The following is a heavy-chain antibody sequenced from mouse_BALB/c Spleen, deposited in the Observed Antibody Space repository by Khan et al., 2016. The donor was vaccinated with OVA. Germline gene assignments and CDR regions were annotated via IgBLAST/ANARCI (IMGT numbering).Heavy chain of an antibody. Sequence: VQLQQPGAELVKPGASVKLSCTASGFNIKDTYMHWVKQRPEQDLEWIGRIDPANGNTKYDPKFQGKATITADTSSNTAYLHLSSPTSEDTAGYYCARGAPGLAWFAYWGQGTLVTVSA. CDR3: ARGAPGLAWFAY. D-gene: IGHD3-1*01. J-gene: IGHJ3*01. CDR2: IDPANGNT. V-gene: IGHV14-3*02. CDR1: GFNIKDTY.